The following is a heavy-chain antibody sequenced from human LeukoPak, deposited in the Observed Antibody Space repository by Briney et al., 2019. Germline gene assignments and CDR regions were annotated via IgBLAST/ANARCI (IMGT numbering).Heavy chain of an antibody. J-gene: IGHJ4*02. V-gene: IGHV4-4*07. D-gene: IGHD6-19*01. Sequence: SETLSLTCTVSGGSISNYYWSWIRQPAGKGLEWIGRIYKSGSTNYNPSLKSRVTMSIDTSKNQFSLKLSSVTAADTAVYYCATGYSSAWPSDYWGQGILVTVSS. CDR1: GGSISNYY. CDR2: IYKSGST. CDR3: ATGYSSAWPSDY.